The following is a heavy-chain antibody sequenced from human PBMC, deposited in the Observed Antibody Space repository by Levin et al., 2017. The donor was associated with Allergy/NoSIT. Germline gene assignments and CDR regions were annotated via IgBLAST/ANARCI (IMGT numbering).Heavy chain of an antibody. D-gene: IGHD1-1*01. J-gene: IGHJ4*02. CDR1: GSTFSSHW. Sequence: GGSLRLSCAASGSTFSSHWMSWVRQTPEKGLEWVATMKHDGTEKQYVDSVKGRFTISRDNAKNSLYLQMNSLRAEDTAVYYCATSSNWRFGYWGQGTLVTVSS. CDR3: ATSSNWRFGY. CDR2: MKHDGTEK. V-gene: IGHV3-7*01.